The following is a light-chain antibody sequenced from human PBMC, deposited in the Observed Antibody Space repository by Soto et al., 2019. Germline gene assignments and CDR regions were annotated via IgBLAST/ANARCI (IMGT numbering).Light chain of an antibody. V-gene: IGLV2-14*01. J-gene: IGLJ1*01. CDR2: DVT. CDR3: TSYTTTSTYV. Sequence: QSALTQPASVSGPPGQSITISCTGTSSDVGAYNYVSWYQHHPGKAPRLVIYDVTNRPSGISDRFSGSKSGNTASLTISGLLAEDDADYYCTSYTTTSTYVFGTGTKVTVL. CDR1: SSDVGAYNY.